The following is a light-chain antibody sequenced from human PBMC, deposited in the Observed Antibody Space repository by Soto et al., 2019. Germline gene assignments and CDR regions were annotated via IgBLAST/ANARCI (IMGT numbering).Light chain of an antibody. CDR1: QSVLYSSNNKNY. Sequence: DIVMTQSPDSLAVSLGERATINCKSSQSVLYSSNNKNYLAWYQQKPGQPPRLLIYWASTRESGVPDRFSGSGSGTDFTLTISSLQAEDVAIYYCQQNYRGRTFGQGTKVEIK. CDR2: WAS. CDR3: QQNYRGRT. J-gene: IGKJ1*01. V-gene: IGKV4-1*01.